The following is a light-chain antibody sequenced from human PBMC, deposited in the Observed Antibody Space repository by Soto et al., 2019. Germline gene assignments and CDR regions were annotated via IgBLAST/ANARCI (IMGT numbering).Light chain of an antibody. CDR2: EVS. Sequence: QSALTQPPSASGSPGQSVTISCTGTSSDVGAYNYVSWYQQYPGKAPKLMIYEVSKRPSGVPDRFSGSKSGKTASLTVSGLQPEDEADYYCTSYAGNNIGVFGGGTKLTVL. V-gene: IGLV2-8*01. CDR3: TSYAGNNIGV. J-gene: IGLJ3*02. CDR1: SSDVGAYNY.